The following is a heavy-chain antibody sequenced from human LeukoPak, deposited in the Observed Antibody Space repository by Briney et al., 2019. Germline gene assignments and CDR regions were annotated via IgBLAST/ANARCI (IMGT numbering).Heavy chain of an antibody. Sequence: GASVKVSCKASGYTFTSYGISWVRQALGQGLEWMGWISAYNGNTNYAQKLQGRVTMTTDTSTSTVYMELSSLRSEDTAVYYCARDPGGSLGGGAFDIWGQGTMVTVSS. V-gene: IGHV1-18*01. CDR3: ARDPGGSLGGGAFDI. D-gene: IGHD1-26*01. CDR2: ISAYNGNT. J-gene: IGHJ3*02. CDR1: GYTFTSYG.